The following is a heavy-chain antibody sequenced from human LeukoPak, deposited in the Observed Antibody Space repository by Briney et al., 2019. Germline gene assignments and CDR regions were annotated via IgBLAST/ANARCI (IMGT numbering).Heavy chain of an antibody. V-gene: IGHV1-46*01. J-gene: IGHJ4*02. Sequence: ASVRVSYTASGYTFTSYYLHWVRQAPGQGREGMGMINPSGGSATYEHKFQGRVTMTRDTSTSTVYMELSGLRSEDTAVYYCAREDYFASGGTSYWGQGSLVTVSS. CDR1: GYTFTSYY. CDR2: INPSGGSA. D-gene: IGHD3-10*01. CDR3: AREDYFASGGTSY.